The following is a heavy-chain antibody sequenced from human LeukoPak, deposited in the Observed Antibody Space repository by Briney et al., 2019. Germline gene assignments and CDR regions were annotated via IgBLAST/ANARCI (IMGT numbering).Heavy chain of an antibody. D-gene: IGHD6-13*01. V-gene: IGHV4-59*08. CDR3: ARQGGYSSSPDY. CDR2: IYYSGST. CDR1: GGSISSYY. Sequence: SETLSLTCTVSGGSISSYYWSWIRQPPGKGLEWIGYIYYSGSTNYSPSLKSRVAISVDASKNQFSLKLSSVTAADTAVYYCARQGGYSSSPDYWGQGTLVTVSS. J-gene: IGHJ4*02.